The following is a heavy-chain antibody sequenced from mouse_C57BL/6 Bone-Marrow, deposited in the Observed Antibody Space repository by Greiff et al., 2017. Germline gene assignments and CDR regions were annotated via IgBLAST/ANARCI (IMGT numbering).Heavy chain of an antibody. Sequence: QVQLKQSGAELVRPGSSVKLSCKASGYTFTSYWMDWVKQRPGQGLEWIGNIYPSDSETHYNQKFKDKATLTVDKSSSTAYMQLSSLTSEDSAVYYCARAGYDDWYLFAYWGQGTLVTVSA. CDR1: GYTFTSYW. V-gene: IGHV1-61*01. J-gene: IGHJ3*01. CDR2: IYPSDSET. CDR3: ARAGYDDWYLFAY. D-gene: IGHD2-2*01.